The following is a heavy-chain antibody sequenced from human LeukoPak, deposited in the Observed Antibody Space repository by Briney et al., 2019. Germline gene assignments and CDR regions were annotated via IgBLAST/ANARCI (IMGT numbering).Heavy chain of an antibody. CDR2: IKQDGSEK. CDR1: GFTFSSYW. CDR3: ARGPLYGDYDYYFDY. J-gene: IGHJ4*02. Sequence: GGSLRLSCAASGFTFSSYWMSRGRQAPGKGREWVANIKQDGSEKYYVDSVKGRFTISRDNAKNSLYLQMNSLRAEDTAVYYCARGPLYGDYDYYFDYWGQGTLVTVSS. D-gene: IGHD4-17*01. V-gene: IGHV3-7*01.